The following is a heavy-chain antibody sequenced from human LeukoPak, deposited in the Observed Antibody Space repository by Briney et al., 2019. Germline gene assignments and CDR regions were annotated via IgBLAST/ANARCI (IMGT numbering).Heavy chain of an antibody. Sequence: PSETLSLTCAVSGGSISSSKWWSWVRQPPGKGLEWIGEVHHSGSTNYSPSLKSRVSISVDKTKNQFSLRLTSVTAADTAVYYCASSEEVDPFDIWGQGTMVTVSS. J-gene: IGHJ3*02. CDR1: GGSISSSKW. V-gene: IGHV4-4*02. CDR2: VHHSGST. CDR3: ASSEEVDPFDI.